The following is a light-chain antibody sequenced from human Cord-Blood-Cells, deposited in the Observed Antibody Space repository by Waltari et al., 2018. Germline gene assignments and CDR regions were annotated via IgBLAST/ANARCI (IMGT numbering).Light chain of an antibody. CDR2: EGS. V-gene: IGLV2-23*01. CDR3: CSYAGSSTWV. Sequence: QSALTQPASVSGSPGQSNTISCTGTSSDVGRYNLVSWYQPHPGKAPKLMIYEGSKRPSGVSNRFSGSKSGNTASLTISGLQAEDEADYYCCSYAGSSTWVFGGGTKLTVL. CDR1: SSDVGRYNL. J-gene: IGLJ3*02.